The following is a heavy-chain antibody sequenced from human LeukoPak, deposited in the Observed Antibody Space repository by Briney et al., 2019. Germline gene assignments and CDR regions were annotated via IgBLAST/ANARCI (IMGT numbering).Heavy chain of an antibody. D-gene: IGHD4-17*01. CDR1: GFTFSSYE. J-gene: IGHJ4*02. CDR2: ISSSGSTI. Sequence: GGSLRLSCAASGFTFSSYEMNWVRQAPGKGLEWVSYISSSGSTIYYADSVRGRFTISRDNAKNSLYLQMNSLRAEDTAVYYCARDTGYFDYWGQGTLVTVSS. CDR3: ARDTGYFDY. V-gene: IGHV3-48*03.